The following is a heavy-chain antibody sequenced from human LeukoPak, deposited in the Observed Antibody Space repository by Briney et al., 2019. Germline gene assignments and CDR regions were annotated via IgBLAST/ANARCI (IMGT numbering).Heavy chain of an antibody. V-gene: IGHV3-48*03. CDR3: ARVYGGSFDQYFDY. CDR1: GFTVSSYE. D-gene: IGHD1-26*01. J-gene: IGHJ4*02. CDR2: ISSSGSTI. Sequence: GGSLRLSCAASGFTVSSYEMNWVRQTPGKGLEWVSYISSSGSTIYYADSVKGRFTISRDNAKNSLYLQMNSLRAEDTAVYYCARVYGGSFDQYFDYWGQGTLVTVSS.